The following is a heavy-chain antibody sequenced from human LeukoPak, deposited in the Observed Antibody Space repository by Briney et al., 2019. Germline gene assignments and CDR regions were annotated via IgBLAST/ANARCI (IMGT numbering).Heavy chain of an antibody. CDR3: ARIVPALDAFDI. Sequence: ASVRVSCKASGYMFNAYYMHWVRQAPGQGLEWMGRINPNSGATNYAQKFQGRVTMTRDTSINTAYRDLSRLRSDDTAVFYCARIVPALDAFDIWGQGTMVTVSS. CDR2: INPNSGAT. CDR1: GYMFNAYY. V-gene: IGHV1-2*06. D-gene: IGHD2-2*01. J-gene: IGHJ3*02.